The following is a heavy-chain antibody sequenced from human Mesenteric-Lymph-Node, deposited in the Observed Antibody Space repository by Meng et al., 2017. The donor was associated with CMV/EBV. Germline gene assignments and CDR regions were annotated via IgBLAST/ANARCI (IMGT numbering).Heavy chain of an antibody. D-gene: IGHD6-19*01. Sequence: SCAASGFTFSSFWMHWVRQAPGKGLVWVSRINSDGSSTIYADSVKGRFTISRDNAKNTLYLQMNSLRAEDTAVYYCARGAGTHNFDYWGQGTLVTVSS. V-gene: IGHV3-74*01. CDR3: ARGAGTHNFDY. CDR1: GFTFSSFW. CDR2: INSDGSST. J-gene: IGHJ4*02.